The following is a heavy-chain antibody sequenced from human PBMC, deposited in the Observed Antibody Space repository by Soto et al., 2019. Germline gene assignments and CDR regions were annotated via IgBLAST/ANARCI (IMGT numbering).Heavy chain of an antibody. Sequence: GGSLRLSCAASGFTFSNYAMSWVRQAPGKGLEWVSTFTRSGSTYYADSVKGRFTISRDNSKNTLYLQMDSLRAEDAAVYYCAREFAPGSPNYDYWGLGTLVTVSS. J-gene: IGHJ4*02. V-gene: IGHV3-23*01. CDR3: AREFAPGSPNYDY. CDR2: FTRSGST. CDR1: GFTFSNYA. D-gene: IGHD3-10*01.